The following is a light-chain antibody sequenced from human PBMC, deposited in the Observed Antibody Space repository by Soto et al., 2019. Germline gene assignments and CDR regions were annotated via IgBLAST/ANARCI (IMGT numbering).Light chain of an antibody. CDR3: SSYAGSNNFVV. Sequence: QSALTQPPSASGSPGQSVTISCTGTSSDVGGYNYVSWYQQHPGKAPKLMIYEVNQRPSGVPDRFSGSKSGNTASLPVSGLQAEDEADYYCSSYAGSNNFVVFGGGTKLTVL. J-gene: IGLJ2*01. CDR2: EVN. V-gene: IGLV2-8*01. CDR1: SSDVGGYNY.